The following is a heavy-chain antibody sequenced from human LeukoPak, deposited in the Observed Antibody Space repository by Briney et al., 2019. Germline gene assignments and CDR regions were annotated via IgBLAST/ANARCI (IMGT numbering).Heavy chain of an antibody. V-gene: IGHV4-39*01. CDR1: GGSISSSSYY. D-gene: IGHD6-6*01. CDR2: IYYSGST. J-gene: IGHJ4*02. CDR3: ARQEYSSSDY. Sequence: SETLSLTCTVSGGSISSSSYYWGWVRQPPGKGLEWIGSIYYSGSTYYNPSLKSRVTISVDTSKNQFSLKLSSVTAADTAVYYCARQEYSSSDYRGQGTLVTVSS.